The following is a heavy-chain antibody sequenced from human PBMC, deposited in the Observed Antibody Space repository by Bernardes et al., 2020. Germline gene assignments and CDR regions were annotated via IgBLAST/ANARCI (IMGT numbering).Heavy chain of an antibody. Sequence: ASVKVSCKVSGYTLTELSMHWVRQAPGKGLEWMGGFDPEDGETIYAQKFQGRVTMTEDTSTDTAYMELSSLRSEDTAVYYCARAGIGNTIFGVVVGGMDVWGQGTTVTVSS. V-gene: IGHV1-24*01. CDR2: FDPEDGET. D-gene: IGHD3-3*01. CDR3: ARAGIGNTIFGVVVGGMDV. CDR1: GYTLTELS. J-gene: IGHJ6*02.